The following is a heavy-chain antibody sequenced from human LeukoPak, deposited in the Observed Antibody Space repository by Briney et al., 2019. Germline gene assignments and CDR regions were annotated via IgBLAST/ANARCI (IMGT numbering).Heavy chain of an antibody. D-gene: IGHD3-10*01. J-gene: IGHJ4*02. CDR2: IYHNGNT. CDR3: ARVLRSSGSYHFDY. CDR1: GGSISSGGYS. V-gene: IGHV4-30-2*01. Sequence: PSETLPLTCTVSGGSISSGGYSWSWIRQPPGKGLEWIGYIYHNGNTYYNPSLKSRVTISVDMSKNQFSLNLRSVTAADTAVYYCARVLRSSGSYHFDYWGQGTLVTVSS.